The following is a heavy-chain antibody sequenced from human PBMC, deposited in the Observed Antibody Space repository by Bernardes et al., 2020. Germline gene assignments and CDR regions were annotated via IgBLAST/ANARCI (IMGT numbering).Heavy chain of an antibody. J-gene: IGHJ4*02. CDR3: ARASSHLGVTVTTPFDY. V-gene: IGHV3-11*01. D-gene: IGHD4-17*01. CDR1: GFTFSDYY. CDR2: ISSSGSTI. Sequence: SLRLSCAASGFTFSDYYMSWIRQAPGKGLEWVSYISSSGSTIYYADSVKGRFTISRDNAKNSLYLQMNSLRAEDTAVYYCARASSHLGVTVTTPFDYWGQGTLVTVSS.